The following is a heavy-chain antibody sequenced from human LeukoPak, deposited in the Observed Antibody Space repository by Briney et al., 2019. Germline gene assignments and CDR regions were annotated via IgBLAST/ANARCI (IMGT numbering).Heavy chain of an antibody. V-gene: IGHV3-23*01. CDR2: ITGSGGST. J-gene: IGHJ3*02. CDR3: AKFGLAGSGRYHDAFDI. CDR1: GFTFSSYG. D-gene: IGHD3-10*01. Sequence: GGSLRLSCAASGFTFSSYGMTWVRQAPGKGLERVSAITGSGGSTYYADSVKGRSTISRDNSKNTLYLQMNSLRAEDTAVYYCAKFGLAGSGRYHDAFDIWGQGTMVTVSS.